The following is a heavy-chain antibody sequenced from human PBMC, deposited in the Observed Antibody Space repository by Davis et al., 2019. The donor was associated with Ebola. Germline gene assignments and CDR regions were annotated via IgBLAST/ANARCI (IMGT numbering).Heavy chain of an antibody. D-gene: IGHD2-8*02. V-gene: IGHV3-30*04. CDR3: AEIYWVRYGMDV. Sequence: GGSLRLSCAASGFTFSSYAMHWVRQAPGKGLEWVAVISYDGSNKYYADSVKGRFTISRDNSKNTLSLQMNSLRAEDTAVYYCAEIYWVRYGMDVWGQGTTVTVSS. CDR2: ISYDGSNK. J-gene: IGHJ6*02. CDR1: GFTFSSYA.